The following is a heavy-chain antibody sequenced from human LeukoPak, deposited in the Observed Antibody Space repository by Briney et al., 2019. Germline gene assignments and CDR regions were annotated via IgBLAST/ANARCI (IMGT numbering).Heavy chain of an antibody. J-gene: IGHJ6*02. D-gene: IGHD3-16*02. CDR3: ARVLRYLYWTVDV. CDR2: VTHSGIT. CDR1: GGSSSGYY. Sequence: SETLSLTCAVYGGSSSGYYWSWIRQSPGKGLEWIGEVTHSGITNSNASLKRRVTMSVDMSKNQFSLKMTSVTAADTAVYYCARVLRYLYWTVDVWSQGTAITVSS. V-gene: IGHV4-34*10.